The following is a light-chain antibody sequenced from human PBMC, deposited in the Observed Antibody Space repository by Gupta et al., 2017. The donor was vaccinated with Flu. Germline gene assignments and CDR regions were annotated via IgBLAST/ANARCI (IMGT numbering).Light chain of an antibody. CDR3: RQDKTYPWT. CDR2: RAS. CDR1: QNIETS. Sequence: PSTLSASVGDRVTITCRASQNIETSLAWYQQRPGKAPNLLIHRASSLESGVPSTFSGSGSGTEFTLTISSLQPDDFGSFYCRQDKTYPWTFGQGTKVEIK. V-gene: IGKV1-5*03. J-gene: IGKJ1*01.